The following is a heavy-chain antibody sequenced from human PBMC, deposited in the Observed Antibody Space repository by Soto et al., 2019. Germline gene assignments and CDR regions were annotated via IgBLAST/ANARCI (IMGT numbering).Heavy chain of an antibody. Sequence: QVPLVESGGGMIQPGKSLRLSCGASGFTFSHFGMHWVRQAPGKGLEWVAGISYDGRSESYVDSVRGRFTLSRDNSKNTLSLQMISLRPADTGVYYCAKDLDVVMVLSATRGLDVWGQGTTVTVSS. CDR2: ISYDGRSE. CDR3: AKDLDVVMVLSATRGLDV. V-gene: IGHV3-30*18. J-gene: IGHJ6*02. CDR1: GFTFSHFG. D-gene: IGHD2-15*01.